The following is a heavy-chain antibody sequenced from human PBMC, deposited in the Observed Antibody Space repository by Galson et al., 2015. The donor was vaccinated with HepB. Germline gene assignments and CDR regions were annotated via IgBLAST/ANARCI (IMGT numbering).Heavy chain of an antibody. Sequence: SVKVSCKASGYTFTSYGISWVRQAPGQGLEWMGWISPYNGNTNYAQKLQGRVTMTTDTSTSTAYMELRSLRSDDTAVYYCARVQEDYGSGEGHWGQGTLVTVSS. CDR3: ARVQEDYGSGEGH. J-gene: IGHJ1*01. CDR1: GYTFTSYG. CDR2: ISPYNGNT. V-gene: IGHV1-18*01. D-gene: IGHD3-10*01.